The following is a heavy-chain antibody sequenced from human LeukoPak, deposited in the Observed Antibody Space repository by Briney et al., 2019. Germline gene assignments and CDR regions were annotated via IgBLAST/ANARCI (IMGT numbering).Heavy chain of an antibody. D-gene: IGHD4-17*01. Sequence: ASVKVSCKASGYTFTGYYMHWVRQAPGQGLEWMGWINPNSGGTNYAQKFQGRVTMTRDTSISTAYMELSRLRSDDTAVYYCARDPMGYGDSHGYYYGMDVWGQGTTVTVSS. J-gene: IGHJ6*02. CDR2: INPNSGGT. V-gene: IGHV1-2*02. CDR1: GYTFTGYY. CDR3: ARDPMGYGDSHGYYYGMDV.